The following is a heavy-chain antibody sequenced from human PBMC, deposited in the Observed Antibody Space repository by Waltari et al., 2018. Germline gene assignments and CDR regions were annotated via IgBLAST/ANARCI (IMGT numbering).Heavy chain of an antibody. CDR2: IYYSGST. D-gene: IGHD3-3*01. J-gene: IGHJ5*02. CDR3: ARPHYDFWSGYTSNWFDP. V-gene: IGHV4-39*01. Sequence: QLQLQESGPGLVKPSETLSLTCTVSGGSISSSSYYWGWIRQPPGKGLEWIGSIYYSGSTYYNPSLKSRVTISVDTSKNQFSLKLSSVTAADTAVYYCARPHYDFWSGYTSNWFDPWGQGTLVTVSS. CDR1: GGSISSSSYY.